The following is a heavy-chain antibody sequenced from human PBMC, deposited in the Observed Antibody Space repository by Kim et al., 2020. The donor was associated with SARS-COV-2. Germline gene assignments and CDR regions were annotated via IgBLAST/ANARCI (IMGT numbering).Heavy chain of an antibody. CDR3: ARDTPGQKAYDI. J-gene: IGHJ3*02. V-gene: IGHV6-1*01. Sequence: EYAGSVTSRITINADTSKNQFSLQLNSVSPKDTAVYYCARDTPGQKAYDIWGQGTMVTVSS.